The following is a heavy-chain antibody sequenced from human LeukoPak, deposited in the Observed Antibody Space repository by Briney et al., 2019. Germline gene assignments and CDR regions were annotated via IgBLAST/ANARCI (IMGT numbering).Heavy chain of an antibody. J-gene: IGHJ4*02. CDR3: ARARDSSFDY. V-gene: IGHV4-34*01. CDR1: GGSFSGYY. D-gene: IGHD6-13*01. CDR2: INHSGST. Sequence: SETLSPTSAVYGGSFSGYYWSWIRQPPGKGLEWIGEINHSGSTNYNPSLKSRVTISVDTSKNQFSLKLSSVTAADTAVYYCARARDSSFDYWGQGTLHTVSS.